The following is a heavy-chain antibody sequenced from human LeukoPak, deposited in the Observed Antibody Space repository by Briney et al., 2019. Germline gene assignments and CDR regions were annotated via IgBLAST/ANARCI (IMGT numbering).Heavy chain of an antibody. D-gene: IGHD3-22*01. Sequence: GGSLRLSCAASGFTFSSYAMSWVPQAPGKGLEWVSAISGSGGRTYYADAVKGRFTISRDNSNKTLYLQMNSLRAEDTAVYYCAKGGGYYDSSGYSTDYWGQGTLVTVSS. J-gene: IGHJ4*02. CDR1: GFTFSSYA. CDR2: ISGSGGRT. CDR3: AKGGGYYDSSGYSTDY. V-gene: IGHV3-23*01.